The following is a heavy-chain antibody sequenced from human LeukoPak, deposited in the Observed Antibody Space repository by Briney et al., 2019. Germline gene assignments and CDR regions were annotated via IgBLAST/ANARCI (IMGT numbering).Heavy chain of an antibody. CDR2: IYYSGST. J-gene: IGHJ3*02. Sequence: PSETLSLTCTVSGGSINSYYWNWIRQPPGKGLEWIGYIYYSGSTNYNPSLKSRVTISVDTSKNQFSLKLSSVTAADTAVYYCARAWTAGTTDAFDIWGQGTMVTVSS. V-gene: IGHV4-59*01. CDR3: ARAWTAGTTDAFDI. D-gene: IGHD1/OR15-1a*01. CDR1: GGSINSYY.